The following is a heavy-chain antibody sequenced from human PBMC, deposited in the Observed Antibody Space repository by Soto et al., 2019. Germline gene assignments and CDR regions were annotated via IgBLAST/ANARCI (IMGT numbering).Heavy chain of an antibody. CDR1: GGTISGGDYY. J-gene: IGHJ4*02. D-gene: IGHD2-21*01. V-gene: IGHV4-30-4*01. CDR2: IFYSGST. Sequence: QVQLQESGPGLVKSSQTLSLTCTVSGGTISGGDYYWSWIRQPPGKGLEWIGYIFYSGSTYYNPSLKSRVTISVDTSKKQCSLKLSSVTAADTAVYYCARNRVKQSDYWGQGTLVTVSS. CDR3: ARNRVKQSDY.